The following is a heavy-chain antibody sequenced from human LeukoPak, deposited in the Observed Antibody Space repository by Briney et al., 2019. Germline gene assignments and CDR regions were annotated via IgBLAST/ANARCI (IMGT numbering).Heavy chain of an antibody. D-gene: IGHD4-17*01. CDR3: ARDRRYGDYVR. CDR1: GGSISSYY. V-gene: IGHV4-4*07. Sequence: SETLSLTCTVSGGSISSYYWSWIRQPAGKGLGWIGRIYTSGSTNYNPSLKSRVTMSVDTSKNQFSLKLSSVTAADTVVYYCARDRRYGDYVRWGQGTLVTVSS. CDR2: IYTSGST. J-gene: IGHJ4*02.